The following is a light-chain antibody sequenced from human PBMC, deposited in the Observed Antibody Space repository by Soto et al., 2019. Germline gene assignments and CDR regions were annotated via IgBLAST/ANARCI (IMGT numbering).Light chain of an antibody. V-gene: IGKV3-15*01. Sequence: EIVLTQSPGTLSLSPGERATLSCRASQSVSGNLAWYQQTPGQPPRLLIYAATTRAPGVPDRFSGSGSGTDFSLTISSLQSEDFAVYYCQQYNNWPPETFGQGTKLEIK. CDR2: AAT. J-gene: IGKJ2*01. CDR1: QSVSGN. CDR3: QQYNNWPPET.